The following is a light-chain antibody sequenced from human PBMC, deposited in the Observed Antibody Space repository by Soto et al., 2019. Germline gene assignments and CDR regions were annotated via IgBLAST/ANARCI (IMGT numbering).Light chain of an antibody. CDR3: QNYKSAPNT. CDR2: AVS. J-gene: IGKJ2*01. V-gene: IGKV1-27*01. Sequence: DIQMTQSPSSLSPSVGDRITITCRASQDISNYLAWYQQKPGKVPKVLIYAVSTLQTGVQSRFSGSGSGTVFTLTINSLHPEDVATYYCQNYKSAPNTFGRGTRLEIK. CDR1: QDISNY.